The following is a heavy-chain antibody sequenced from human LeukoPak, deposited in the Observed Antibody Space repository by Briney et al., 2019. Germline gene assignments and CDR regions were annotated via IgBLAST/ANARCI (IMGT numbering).Heavy chain of an antibody. V-gene: IGHV1-46*01. CDR1: GYTFTSYY. D-gene: IGHD3-22*01. CDR3: ATTDGGYYSRFY. J-gene: IGHJ4*02. CDR2: INPSGGST. Sequence: ASVKVSCKASGYTFTSYYLHWVRQAPGQGLEWMGIINPSGGSTSYAQTFQGRVTMTRDTSTSTVYMELSSLRSEDTAVYYCATTDGGYYSRFYWGQGTLVTVSS.